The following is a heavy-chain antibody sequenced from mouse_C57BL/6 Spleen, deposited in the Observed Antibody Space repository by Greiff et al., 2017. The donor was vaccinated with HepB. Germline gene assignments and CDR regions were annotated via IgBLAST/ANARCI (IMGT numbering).Heavy chain of an antibody. CDR1: GYTFTSYW. CDR2: IDPSDSET. CDR3: ARNRAFDYGSSYSYYFDY. Sequence: QVQLQQSGAELVRPGSSVKLSCKASGYTFTSYWMHWVKQRPIQGLEWIGNIDPSDSETHYNQKFKDKATLTVDKSSSTAYMQLSSLTSEDSAVYYCARNRAFDYGSSYSYYFDYWGQGTTLTVSS. V-gene: IGHV1-52*01. J-gene: IGHJ2*01. D-gene: IGHD1-1*01.